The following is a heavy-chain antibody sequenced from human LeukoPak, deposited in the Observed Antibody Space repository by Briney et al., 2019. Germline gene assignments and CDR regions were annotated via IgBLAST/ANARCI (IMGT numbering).Heavy chain of an antibody. J-gene: IGHJ6*04. CDR1: GGSFSGYY. Sequence: SETLSLTCAVYGGSFSGYYWSWIRQPPGKGLEWIGEITHSRSTNYNPSLKSRVTISVDTSKNQFFLKLSSVTAADTAVYYCAREDIVVVPAAIHSGGMDVWGKGTTVTVSS. CDR2: ITHSRST. D-gene: IGHD2-2*02. CDR3: AREDIVVVPAAIHSGGMDV. V-gene: IGHV4-34*01.